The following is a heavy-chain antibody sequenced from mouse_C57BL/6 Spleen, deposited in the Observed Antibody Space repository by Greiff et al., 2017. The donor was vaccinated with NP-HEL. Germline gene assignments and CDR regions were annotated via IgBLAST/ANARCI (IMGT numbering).Heavy chain of an antibody. Sequence: QVQLKQSGAELVKPGASVKISCKASGYAFSSYWMNWVKQRPGKGLEWIGQIYPGDGDTNYNGKFKGTATLTADKSSSTAYMQLSSLTSEDSAVYFCAREGIYYDYDDGGYFDVWGTGTTVTVSS. J-gene: IGHJ1*03. CDR1: GYAFSSYW. D-gene: IGHD2-4*01. V-gene: IGHV1-80*01. CDR2: IYPGDGDT. CDR3: AREGIYYDYDDGGYFDV.